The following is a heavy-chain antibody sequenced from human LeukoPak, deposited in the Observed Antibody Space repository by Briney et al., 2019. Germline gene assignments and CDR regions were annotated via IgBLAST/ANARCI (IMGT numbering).Heavy chain of an antibody. V-gene: IGHV4-61*02. J-gene: IGHJ5*02. D-gene: IGHD7-27*01. CDR2: IYTSGST. CDR1: GGSISSGSYY. CDR3: ARDGGTGDWFDP. Sequence: SETLSLTCTVSGGSISSGSYYWSWIRQPAGKGLEWLGRIYTSGSTNYNPSLKSRVTISVDTSKNQFSLKQSSVTAADTAVYYCARDGGTGDWFDPWGQGTLVTVSS.